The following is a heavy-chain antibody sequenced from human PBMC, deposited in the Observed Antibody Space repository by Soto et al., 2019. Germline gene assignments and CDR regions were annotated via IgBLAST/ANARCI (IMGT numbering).Heavy chain of an antibody. CDR3: ARLVASETGYGMDV. V-gene: IGHV3-21*06. D-gene: IGHD3-9*01. CDR2: ITGSSSYI. Sequence: PGGSLRLSCAASGFTFSSYEMNWVRQAPGKGLEWVSSITGSSSYIFYADSVKGRFTISRDNAKNTVYLQVNSLRAEDTGVYYCARLVASETGYGMDVWGQGTTVTVSS. CDR1: GFTFSSYE. J-gene: IGHJ6*02.